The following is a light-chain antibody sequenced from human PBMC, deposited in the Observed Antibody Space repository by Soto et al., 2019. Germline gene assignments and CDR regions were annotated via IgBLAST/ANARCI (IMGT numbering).Light chain of an antibody. Sequence: QSVLTQPPSASGTPGQRVTISCSGSSSNIGSNYVYWYQQLPGTAPKLLIYSNNERPSGVPDRFSGSKSDTSASLAISGLRSEDEAYYYCAAWDDSLSGVVFGGGTKLTVL. J-gene: IGLJ2*01. CDR3: AAWDDSLSGVV. CDR2: SNN. V-gene: IGLV1-47*02. CDR1: SSNIGSNY.